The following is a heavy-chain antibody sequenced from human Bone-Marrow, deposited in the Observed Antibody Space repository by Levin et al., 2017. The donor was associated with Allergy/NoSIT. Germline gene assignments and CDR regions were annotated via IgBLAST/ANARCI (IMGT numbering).Heavy chain of an antibody. CDR2: IIAIFGPA. V-gene: IGHV1-69*13. J-gene: IGHJ6*02. D-gene: IGHD5-12*01. CDR3: ARGTLGAYDGGADGMDV. Sequence: GASVKVSCKASGGSFSNIPISWVRQAPGQGLEWMGGIIAIFGPADYAPKFQGRVTITADESTKTAYMEFRRLTSEDTAVYYCARGTLGAYDGGADGMDVWGQGTTVTVSS. CDR1: GGSFSNIP.